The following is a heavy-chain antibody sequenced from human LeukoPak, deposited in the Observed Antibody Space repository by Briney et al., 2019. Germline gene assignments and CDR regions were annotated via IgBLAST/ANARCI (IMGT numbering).Heavy chain of an antibody. CDR1: GFTVSSNY. V-gene: IGHV3-66*01. CDR3: AKGLAAAGLISAFDM. J-gene: IGHJ3*02. D-gene: IGHD6-13*01. CDR2: IYTGGDT. Sequence: GGSLRLSCAASGFTVSSNYMSWVRQAPGKGLEWVSGIYTGGDTYYADSVKDRFTISRDNSKNTLYVQMNSLRAEDTAVYYCAKGLAAAGLISAFDMWGQGTMVIVSS.